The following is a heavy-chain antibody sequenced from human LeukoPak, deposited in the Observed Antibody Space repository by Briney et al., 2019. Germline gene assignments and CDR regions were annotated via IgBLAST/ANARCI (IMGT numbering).Heavy chain of an antibody. CDR1: GGSFSGYY. CDR2: ISHSGRT. J-gene: IGHJ6*02. CDR3: ARRGRMVLTRLNDYYGMDV. D-gene: IGHD3-10*01. Sequence: PSETLSLTCAVYGGSFSGYYWSWIRQPPGKGLEWIGEISHSGRTNNNPSLKSRVTISVDTSKNQFSLNLSSVTAADTTVYYCARRGRMVLTRLNDYYGMDVWGQGTTVTVSS. V-gene: IGHV4-34*01.